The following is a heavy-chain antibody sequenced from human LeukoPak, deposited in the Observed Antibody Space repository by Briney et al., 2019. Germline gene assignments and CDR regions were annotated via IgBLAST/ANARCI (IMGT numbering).Heavy chain of an antibody. J-gene: IGHJ3*02. CDR2: ISAYNGNT. V-gene: IGHV1-18*01. CDR1: VYTFTSYG. CDR3: ARSPDSWIDAFDI. D-gene: IGHD2-2*03. Sequence: GASVKVSCKSSVYTFTSYGISWVRQTPGQGLEWMGWISAYNGNTNYAQKLQGRVTMTTDTSTSTAYMELRSLRSDDTAVYYCARSPDSWIDAFDIWGQGTMVTVSS.